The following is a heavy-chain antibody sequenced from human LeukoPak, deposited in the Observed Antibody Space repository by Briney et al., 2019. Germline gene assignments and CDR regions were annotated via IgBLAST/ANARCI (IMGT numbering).Heavy chain of an antibody. V-gene: IGHV5-51*01. CDR3: ARQLRSCSYGSLDY. J-gene: IGHJ4*02. CDR1: GYSFTTYW. CDR2: IYPGDSDI. Sequence: GAALKISCKASGYSFTTYWIGWVRRMPGKGLEWMGIIYPGDSDIRYSPSFQGQVTISADKSISTAYLQWSSLKASDTAMYYCARQLRSCSYGSLDYWGQGTLVNVSS. D-gene: IGHD5-18*01.